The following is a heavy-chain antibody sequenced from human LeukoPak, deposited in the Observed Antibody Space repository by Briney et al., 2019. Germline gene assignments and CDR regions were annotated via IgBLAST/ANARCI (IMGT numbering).Heavy chain of an antibody. CDR2: INPDSGFT. CDR3: APTAEAYTSWWKV. CDR1: GYKFTDDY. V-gene: IGHV1-2*02. Sequence: ASVKVSCKASGYKFTDDYMLWVRQAPGQGLEFMGWINPDSGFTNYAQKFKGRVTMTRDTSISTAYLEVRSLTSDDTAVYYCAPTAEAYTSWWKVWGQGTLVTVSS. D-gene: IGHD3-16*01. J-gene: IGHJ4*02.